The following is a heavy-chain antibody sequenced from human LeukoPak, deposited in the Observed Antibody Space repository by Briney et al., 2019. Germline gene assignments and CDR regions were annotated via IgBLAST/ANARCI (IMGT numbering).Heavy chain of an antibody. D-gene: IGHD6-25*01. CDR3: ARSAIDAFDI. V-gene: IGHV4-59*08. J-gene: IGHJ3*02. CDR1: GGSISSYY. CDR2: IYNSGST. Sequence: PSETLSLTCTVSGGSISSYYWSWIRQPPGKGLEWIGYIYNSGSTNYNPSLKGRVSISVDTSKNQFSLKLSSVTAADTAVYYCARSAIDAFDIWGQGTMVTVSS.